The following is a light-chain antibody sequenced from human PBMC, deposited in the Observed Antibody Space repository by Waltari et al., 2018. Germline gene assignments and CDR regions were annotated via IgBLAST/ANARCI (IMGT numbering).Light chain of an antibody. V-gene: IGKV3-15*01. J-gene: IGKJ2*01. CDR1: QSVSSN. CDR3: QQYNNWPYT. CDR2: GAS. Sequence: EIVMTQSPATLSVSPGESATLSCRASQSVSSNLAWYQQKPGQAPRLLIYGASTRATGIPARFSGSGSGTEFTLTISSLQSEDFAVYYCQQYNNWPYTFDQGTKLEIK.